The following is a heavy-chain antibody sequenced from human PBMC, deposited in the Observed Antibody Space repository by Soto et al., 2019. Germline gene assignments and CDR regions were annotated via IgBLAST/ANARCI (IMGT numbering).Heavy chain of an antibody. CDR3: AKPSYDFWSGYYHPFDY. J-gene: IGHJ4*02. CDR1: GFSFSSFG. D-gene: IGHD3-3*01. Sequence: QVQLVESGGGVVQPGRSLRLSCAASGFSFSSFGMHWVRQAPGKGLEWVVIIWYDGSLEYYADYVKGRFTISRDNTKNTLYLQMNRLRGEDTAVYYCAKPSYDFWSGYYHPFDYWGQGTLVTVSS. CDR2: IWYDGSLE. V-gene: IGHV3-33*03.